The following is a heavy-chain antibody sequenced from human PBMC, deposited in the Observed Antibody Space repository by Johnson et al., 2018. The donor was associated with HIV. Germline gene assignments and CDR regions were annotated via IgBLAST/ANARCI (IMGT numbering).Heavy chain of an antibody. CDR3: ARDPPYGGNPSAFDV. CDR1: GFTFSNAW. D-gene: IGHD4-23*01. J-gene: IGHJ3*01. Sequence: VQLVESGGGLVKPGGSLRLSCAASGFTFSNAWMSWVRQVRGKGLEWVSGIGTIDDTYYSDSVKVRFTISRDNSKNTLYLQMNSLRADDTAVYYCARDPPYGGNPSAFDVWGQGTMVTVSS. V-gene: IGHV3-13*01. CDR2: IGTIDDT.